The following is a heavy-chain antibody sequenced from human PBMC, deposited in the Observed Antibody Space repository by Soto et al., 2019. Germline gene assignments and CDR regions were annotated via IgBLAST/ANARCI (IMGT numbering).Heavy chain of an antibody. CDR2: ISAYNGNT. CDR1: GYTFSNYG. J-gene: IGHJ4*02. V-gene: IGHV1-18*01. CDR3: ARALFSSTTCYHDY. Sequence: QVQLVQSGAEVKKPGASVKVSCKASGYTFSNYGISWVQQAPGQGLEWMGWISAYNGNTNYAQKLQGRVTVTTDTSTSTAYMELRSLRSDDTAVYYCARALFSSTTCYHDYWGQGALVTVSS. D-gene: IGHD2-2*01.